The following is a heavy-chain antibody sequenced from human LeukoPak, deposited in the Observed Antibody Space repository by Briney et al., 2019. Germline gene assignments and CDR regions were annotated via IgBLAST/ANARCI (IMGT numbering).Heavy chain of an antibody. D-gene: IGHD5-18*01. V-gene: IGHV4-39*01. J-gene: IGHJ4*02. Sequence: SETLSLTCTVSGGSIRSSYYYWGWIRQPPGKGLEWIGSIYDSGSTYYNPSLKSRVTISVDTSKNQFSLKLSSVTAADTAVYYCARVGRGYSYGYRDYWGQGTLVTVSS. CDR2: IYDSGST. CDR1: GGSIRSSYYY. CDR3: ARVGRGYSYGYRDY.